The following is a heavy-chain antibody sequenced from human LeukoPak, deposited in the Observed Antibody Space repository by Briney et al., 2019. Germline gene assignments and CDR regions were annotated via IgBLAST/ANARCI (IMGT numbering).Heavy chain of an antibody. D-gene: IGHD6-13*01. J-gene: IGHJ6*03. Sequence: PSETLSLTCTVSGGSISSYYWSWIRQPPGKGLEWIGYIFYSGSTNYNPSLKSRVTISVDTSKNQFSLKLSSVTAADTAVYYCARTTEAHSWRTRYYDYYMDVWGKGTTVTVSS. CDR2: IFYSGST. CDR1: GGSISSYY. CDR3: ARTTEAHSWRTRYYDYYMDV. V-gene: IGHV4-59*01.